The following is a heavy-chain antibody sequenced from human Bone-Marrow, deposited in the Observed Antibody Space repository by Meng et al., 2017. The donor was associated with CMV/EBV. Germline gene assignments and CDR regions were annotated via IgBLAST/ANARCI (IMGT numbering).Heavy chain of an antibody. J-gene: IGHJ4*02. CDR3: ARFLFSGSYSDY. D-gene: IGHD1-26*01. CDR2: ISSSGSTI. Sequence: LSLTCAASGFTFSDYYMSWIRQAPGKGLEWVSYISSSGSTIYYADSVKGRFTISRDNAKNSLYLQMNSLRAEDTAVYYCARFLFSGSYSDYWGQGTLVTVSS. CDR1: GFTFSDYY. V-gene: IGHV3-11*01.